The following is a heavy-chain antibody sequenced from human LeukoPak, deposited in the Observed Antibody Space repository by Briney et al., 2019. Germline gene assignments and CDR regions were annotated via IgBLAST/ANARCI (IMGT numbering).Heavy chain of an antibody. D-gene: IGHD4-17*01. CDR2: ISSSSSYI. Sequence: GGSLRLSCASSGFTFSSYSMNWVRQAPGKGLEWVSSISSSSSYIYCADSVKGRFTISRDNAKNSLYLQMNSLRAEDTAVYYCARSRTYGDYGRGLDYWGQGTLVTVSS. CDR3: ARSRTYGDYGRGLDY. J-gene: IGHJ4*02. CDR1: GFTFSSYS. V-gene: IGHV3-21*01.